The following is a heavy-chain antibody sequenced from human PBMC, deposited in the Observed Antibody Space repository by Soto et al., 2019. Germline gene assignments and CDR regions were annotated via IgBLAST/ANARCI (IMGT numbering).Heavy chain of an antibody. J-gene: IGHJ6*03. CDR1: GFTFSSYA. V-gene: IGHV3-23*01. D-gene: IGHD2-2*01. CDR3: AKDIVVVPAARTYYYYYMDV. CDR2: ISGSGGST. Sequence: GGSLRLSCAASGFTFSSYAMSWVRQAPGKGLEWVSAISGSGGSTYYADSVKGRFTISRDNSKNTLYLQMNSLRAEDTAVYYCAKDIVVVPAARTYYYYYMDVWGKGTTVTVSS.